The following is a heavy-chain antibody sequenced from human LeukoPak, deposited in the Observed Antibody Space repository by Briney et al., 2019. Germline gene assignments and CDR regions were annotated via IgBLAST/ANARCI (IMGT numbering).Heavy chain of an antibody. CDR2: IYYSGIT. CDR1: GGSFSGYY. CDR3: ARLRALSYYDSSGNMYYFEY. D-gene: IGHD3-22*01. Sequence: PSETLSLTCAVYGGSFSGYYWSWIRQPPGKGLEWIGFIYYSGITDYNPSLKSRVTISVDTSKNQFSLKLTSVTAADTAVYYCARLRALSYYDSSGNMYYFEYWGQGTLVTVSS. V-gene: IGHV4-59*01. J-gene: IGHJ4*02.